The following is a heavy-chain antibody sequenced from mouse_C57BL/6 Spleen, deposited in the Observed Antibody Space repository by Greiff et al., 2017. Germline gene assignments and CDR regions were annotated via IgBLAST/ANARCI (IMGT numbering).Heavy chain of an antibody. CDR3: ARHHYDCGAMDY. J-gene: IGHJ4*01. D-gene: IGHD2-4*01. CDR2: INSDGGST. CDR1: EYEFPSHD. V-gene: IGHV5-2*01. Sequence: EMMLVESGGGLVQPGESLKLSCESNEYEFPSHDMSWVRKTPEKRLELVAAINSDGGSTYYPDTMKRRFIISRDNTKKTLYLQMSSLRSEDTAWYYSARHHYDCGAMDYWGQGTSVTVSS.